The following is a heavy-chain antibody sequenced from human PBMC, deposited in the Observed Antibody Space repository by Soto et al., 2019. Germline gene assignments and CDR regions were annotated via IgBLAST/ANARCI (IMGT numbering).Heavy chain of an antibody. CDR1: GGSFSGYY. J-gene: IGHJ5*02. CDR2: NNHSGST. CDR3: ARRTTVTKHNWFDP. D-gene: IGHD4-17*01. Sequence: QVQLQQWGAGLLKPSETLSLTCAVYGGSFSGYYWSWIRQPPGKGLEWIGENNHSGSTNYNPSLKSRVTISVDTCKNQFSLKLSSVTAADTAVYYCARRTTVTKHNWFDPWGQGTLVTVSS. V-gene: IGHV4-34*01.